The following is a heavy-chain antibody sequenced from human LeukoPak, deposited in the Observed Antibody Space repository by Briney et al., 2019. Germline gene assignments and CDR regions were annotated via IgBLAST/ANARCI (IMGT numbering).Heavy chain of an antibody. J-gene: IGHJ4*02. D-gene: IGHD3-9*01. CDR2: ISSSSSYI. V-gene: IGHV3-21*04. Sequence: GGSLRLSCAVSGFTFSSYEMNWVRQAPGKGLEWVSSISSSSSYIYYADSVKGRFTISRDNSKNTLYLQMNSLRAEDTAVYYCARHDVLTGYYPDVAADYWGQGTLVTVSS. CDR3: ARHDVLTGYYPDVAADY. CDR1: GFTFSSYE.